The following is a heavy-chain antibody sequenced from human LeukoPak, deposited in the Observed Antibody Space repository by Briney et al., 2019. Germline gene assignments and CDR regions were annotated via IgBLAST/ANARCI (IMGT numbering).Heavy chain of an antibody. CDR1: GFTFSSYY. Sequence: GGSLRLSCAASGFTFSSYYMSWVRQAPGKGLEWVANINQDGSAKFYVDSVKGRFTISRDNARNSLYLQMNSLRAEDTAVYYCARDPDYWGQGTLVTVSS. CDR3: ARDPDY. CDR2: INQDGSAK. V-gene: IGHV3-7*01. J-gene: IGHJ4*02.